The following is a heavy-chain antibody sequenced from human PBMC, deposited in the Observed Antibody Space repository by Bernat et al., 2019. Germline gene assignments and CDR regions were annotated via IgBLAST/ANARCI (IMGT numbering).Heavy chain of an antibody. J-gene: IGHJ4*02. V-gene: IGHV4-31*03. Sequence: QVQLQESGPGLVKPSQTLSLTCTVSGGPISSAAYYWSWIRQHPGKGLEWIAYICYSGNTYYNPSLKSRVSISVDTSWKQVSLQLDSVTAADTAVYYCARKRDDGDYHFDSWGQGTLVTVSS. D-gene: IGHD4-17*01. CDR1: GGPISSAAYY. CDR2: ICYSGNT. CDR3: ARKRDDGDYHFDS.